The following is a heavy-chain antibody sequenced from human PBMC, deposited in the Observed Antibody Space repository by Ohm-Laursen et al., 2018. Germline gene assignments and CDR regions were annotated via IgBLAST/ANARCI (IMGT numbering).Heavy chain of an antibody. V-gene: IGHV1-69*06. D-gene: IGHD6-19*01. Sequence: SSVKVSCKSSGGTFSSYAISWVRQAPGQGLEWMGGIIPIFGTANYAQKFQGRVTITADKSTSTAYMELSSLRSEDTAVYYCARGRRIAVAGLYYFDYWGQGTLVTVSS. CDR2: IIPIFGTA. CDR3: ARGRRIAVAGLYYFDY. CDR1: GGTFSSYA. J-gene: IGHJ4*02.